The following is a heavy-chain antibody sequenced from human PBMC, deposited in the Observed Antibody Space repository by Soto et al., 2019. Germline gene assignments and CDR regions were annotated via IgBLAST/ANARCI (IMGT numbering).Heavy chain of an antibody. CDR1: GGSISSGGYS. D-gene: IGHD5-12*01. CDR2: INHSGST. V-gene: IGHV4-30-2*01. J-gene: IGHJ4*02. CDR3: ARGGIVATFSRLDY. Sequence: SETLSLTCAVSGGSISSGGYSWSWIRQPPGKGLEWIGYINHSGSTNYNPSLKSRVTISVDTSKNQFSLKLSSVTAADTAVYYCARGGIVATFSRLDYWGQGTLVTVSS.